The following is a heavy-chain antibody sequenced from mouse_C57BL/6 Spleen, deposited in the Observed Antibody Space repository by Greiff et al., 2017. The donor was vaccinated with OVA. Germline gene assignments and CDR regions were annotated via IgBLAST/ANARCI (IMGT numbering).Heavy chain of an antibody. CDR1: GFTFSSYA. CDR3: AREWYYGSSFYWYFDV. CDR2: ISDGGSYT. D-gene: IGHD1-1*01. J-gene: IGHJ1*03. V-gene: IGHV5-4*01. Sequence: EVHLVESGGGLVKPGGSLKLSCAASGFTFSSYAMSWVRQTPEKRLEWVATISDGGSYTYYPDNVKGRFTISRDNAKNNLYLQMSHLKSEDTAMYYCAREWYYGSSFYWYFDVWGTGTTGTVSS.